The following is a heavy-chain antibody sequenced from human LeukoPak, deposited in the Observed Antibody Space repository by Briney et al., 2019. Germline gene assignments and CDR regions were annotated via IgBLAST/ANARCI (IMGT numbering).Heavy chain of an antibody. CDR1: GFTFSNAW. CDR3: TTEVGYCSSTSFYSFDC. J-gene: IGHJ4*02. V-gene: IGHV3-15*01. D-gene: IGHD2-2*02. CDR2: IKSKTDGGTT. Sequence: GGSLRLSCAASGFTFSNAWMSWVRQAPGKGLEWVGLIKSKTDGGTTDYAAPVKGRFTISRDDSKNTLYLQMNSLKTEDTAVYYCTTEVGYCSSTSFYSFDCWGQGTLVTVSS.